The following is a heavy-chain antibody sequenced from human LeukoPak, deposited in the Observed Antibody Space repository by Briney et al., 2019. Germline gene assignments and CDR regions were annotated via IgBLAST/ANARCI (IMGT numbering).Heavy chain of an antibody. CDR3: ATDLTHRDSSSWYYFDY. J-gene: IGHJ4*02. CDR1: GYTLTELS. CDR2: FDPEDGET. D-gene: IGHD6-13*01. V-gene: IGHV1-24*01. Sequence: ASVKVSCKVSGYTLTELSMHWVRQAPGKGLEWMGGFDPEDGETIYAQKFQGRVTMTEDTSTDIAYMELSSLRSEDTAVYYCATDLTHRDSSSWYYFDYWGQGTLVTVSS.